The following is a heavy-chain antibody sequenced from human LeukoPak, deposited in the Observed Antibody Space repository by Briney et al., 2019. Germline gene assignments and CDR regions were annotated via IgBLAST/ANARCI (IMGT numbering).Heavy chain of an antibody. CDR3: ARDARQWLRAFDI. D-gene: IGHD6-19*01. CDR1: GFTFDDYA. J-gene: IGHJ3*02. Sequence: GGSLRLSCAASGFTFDDYAMHWVRQAPGKGLEWVSAISGSGGSTYYADSVKGRFTISRDNAKNSLYLQMNSLRAEDTAVYYCARDARQWLRAFDIWGQGTMVTVSS. CDR2: ISGSGGST. V-gene: IGHV3-23*01.